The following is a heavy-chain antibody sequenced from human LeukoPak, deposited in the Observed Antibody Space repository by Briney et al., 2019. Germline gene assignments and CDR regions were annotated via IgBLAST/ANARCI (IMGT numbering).Heavy chain of an antibody. CDR1: GFTVSGYA. J-gene: IGHJ4*02. D-gene: IGHD1-26*01. Sequence: PGGSLRLSCAASGFTVSGYAMHWVRQPIGKGLEWVSALGIAGDTFYPGSVKGRFTISRENAKNSLYLQMNSLRAEDTAMYYCARQKQSHGNFDYWGLGTLVTVSS. CDR3: ARQKQSHGNFDY. CDR2: LGIAGDT. V-gene: IGHV3-13*01.